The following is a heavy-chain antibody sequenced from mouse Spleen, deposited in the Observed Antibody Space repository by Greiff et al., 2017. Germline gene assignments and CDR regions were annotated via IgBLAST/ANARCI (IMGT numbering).Heavy chain of an antibody. D-gene: IGHD3-3*01. CDR1: GYTFTDYE. J-gene: IGHJ2*01. CDR3: TRSLLFFFDY. V-gene: IGHV1-15*01. CDR2: IDPETGGT. Sequence: VQLVESGAELVRPGASVTLSCKASGYTFTDYEMHWVKQTPVHGLEWIGAIDPETGGTAYNQKFKGKAILTADKSSSTAYMELRSLTSEDSAVYYCTRSLLFFFDYWGQGTTLTVSS.